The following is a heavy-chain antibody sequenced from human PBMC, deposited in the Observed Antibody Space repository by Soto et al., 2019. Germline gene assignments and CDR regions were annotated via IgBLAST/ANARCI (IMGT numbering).Heavy chain of an antibody. CDR1: GYTFTSYG. J-gene: IGHJ4*02. CDR3: ARGAGDGQQLAPVFDY. D-gene: IGHD6-13*01. Sequence: ASVKVSCKASGYTFTSYGISWVRQAPGQGLEWMGWISAYNGNTNYAQKLQGRVTMTTDTSTSTAYMELRSLRSDDTAVYYCARGAGDGQQLAPVFDYWGQGTLVTVSS. CDR2: ISAYNGNT. V-gene: IGHV1-18*01.